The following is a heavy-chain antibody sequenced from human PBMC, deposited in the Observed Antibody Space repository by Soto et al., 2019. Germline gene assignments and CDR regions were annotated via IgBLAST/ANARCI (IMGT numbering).Heavy chain of an antibody. CDR3: ARDRSQVEPVGYAFDI. Sequence: GASVKVSCKASGYTFTGYYMHWVRQAPGQGLEWMGWINPNSGGTNYAQKFQGWVTMTRDTSISTAYMELSRLRSDDTAVYYCARDRSQVEPVGYAFDIWGQGTMVTVS. CDR2: INPNSGGT. J-gene: IGHJ3*02. CDR1: GYTFTGYY. D-gene: IGHD1-1*01. V-gene: IGHV1-2*04.